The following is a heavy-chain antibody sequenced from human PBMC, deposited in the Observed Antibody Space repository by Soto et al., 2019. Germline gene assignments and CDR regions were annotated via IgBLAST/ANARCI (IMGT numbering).Heavy chain of an antibody. CDR2: IWFDGSNQ. CDR1: GFTFSSFS. V-gene: IGHV3-33*01. CDR3: ARGLSSDY. J-gene: IGHJ4*02. Sequence: PGGSLRLSCATSGFTFSSFSMHWVRQAPGKGLEWVAVIWFDGSNQYYADSVKGRFTISRDNSKNTLYLQMNSLRAEDTAVYYCARGLSSDYWGQGTLVTVSS.